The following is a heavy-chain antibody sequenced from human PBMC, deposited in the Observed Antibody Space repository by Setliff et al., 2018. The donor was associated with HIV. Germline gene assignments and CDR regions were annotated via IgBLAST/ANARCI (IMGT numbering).Heavy chain of an antibody. CDR2: ISPYNGNA. V-gene: IGHV1-18*01. D-gene: IGHD3-22*01. J-gene: IGHJ4*02. CDR3: VRDPNPYRFESSGYYSFDS. CDR1: GYTFSNYG. Sequence: ASVKVSCKASGYTFSNYGISWVRQAPGQGLEWMGWISPYNGNANYVQKLQGRISMATDTSTKTAFMELRSLRSDDTATYYCVRDPNPYRFESSGYYSFDSWGQGTLVTVSS.